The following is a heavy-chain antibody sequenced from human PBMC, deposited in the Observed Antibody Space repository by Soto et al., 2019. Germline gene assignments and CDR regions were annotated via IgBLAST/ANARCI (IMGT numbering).Heavy chain of an antibody. CDR2: IIPIFGTA. V-gene: IGHV1-69*06. J-gene: IGHJ4*02. CDR3: AFRRRYYDFWSGYSSGIFFDY. D-gene: IGHD3-3*01. CDR1: GGTFSSYA. Sequence: SVKVSCKASGGTFSSYAISWVRQAPGQGLEWMGGIIPIFGTANYAQKFQGRVTITADKSTSTAYMELSSLRSEDTAVYYCAFRRRYYDFWSGYSSGIFFDYWGQGTRVTVSS.